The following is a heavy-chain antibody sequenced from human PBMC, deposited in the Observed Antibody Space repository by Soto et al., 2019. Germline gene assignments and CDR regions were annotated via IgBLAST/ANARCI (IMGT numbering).Heavy chain of an antibody. D-gene: IGHD6-6*01. J-gene: IGHJ5*02. CDR3: AREEAIAARPSGWFDP. CDR1: GGSISSGDYY. V-gene: IGHV4-30-4*01. Sequence: SETLSLTCTVSGGSISSGDYYWSWIRQPPGKGLEWIGYIYYSGSTYYNPSLKSRVTISVDTSKNQFSLKLSSVTAADTAVYYCAREEAIAARPSGWFDPWGQGTLVTVSS. CDR2: IYYSGST.